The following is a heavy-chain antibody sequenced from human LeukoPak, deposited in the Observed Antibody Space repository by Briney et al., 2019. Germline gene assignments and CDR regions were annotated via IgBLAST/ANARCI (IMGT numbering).Heavy chain of an antibody. CDR1: GVSISSSDYY. Sequence: SETLSLTCSVSGVSISSSDYYWSWIRQPQGKGLEWLGNIYYTRSYSSDPSLKRRATLSVDTFKNQFFQLLSSITAAATADYYCARENYCTNGVCWGFDPWGQGTLVTVSS. V-gene: IGHV4-39*07. CDR2: IYYTRSY. CDR3: ARENYCTNGVCWGFDP. J-gene: IGHJ5*02. D-gene: IGHD2-8*01.